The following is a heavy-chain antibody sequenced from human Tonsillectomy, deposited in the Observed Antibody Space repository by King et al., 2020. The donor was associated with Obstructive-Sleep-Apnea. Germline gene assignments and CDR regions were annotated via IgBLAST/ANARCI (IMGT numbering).Heavy chain of an antibody. J-gene: IGHJ5*01. CDR3: ARHGAPRGDYDSNWFDS. CDR2: IDPGDSYT. V-gene: IGHV5-10-1*03. CDR1: GYSFTNFW. D-gene: IGHD3-16*01. Sequence: VQLVESGAEVKKPGESLRISCKGYGYSFTNFWISWVRQMPGKGLEWMGRIDPGDSYTNNSPSFQGPVTISADKSISTAYLQWSSLKASDTAMYFCARHGAPRGDYDSNWFDSWGQGTLVTVSS.